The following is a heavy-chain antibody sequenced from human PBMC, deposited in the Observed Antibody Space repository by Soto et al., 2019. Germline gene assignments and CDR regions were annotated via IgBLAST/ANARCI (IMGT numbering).Heavy chain of an antibody. D-gene: IGHD6-13*01. CDR3: GRRCPLAGGRLDD. V-gene: IGHV3-21*01. Sequence: GGSLRLSCAASGFTFSSYSINWVRQAPGKGLEWVSSISSSSIYIYYADSVKGRFTISRDNAKNSLYLQMNSLRAEDTAVYYWGRRCPLAGGRLDDWGQGNLVTVSS. CDR1: GFTFSSYS. J-gene: IGHJ4*02. CDR2: ISSSSIYI.